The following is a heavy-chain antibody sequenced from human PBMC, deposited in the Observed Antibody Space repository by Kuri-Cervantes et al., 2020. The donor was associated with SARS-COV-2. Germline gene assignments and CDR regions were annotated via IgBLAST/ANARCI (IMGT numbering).Heavy chain of an antibody. CDR2: IKKDGSEK. CDR1: ESTFSSYW. Sequence: GGSLRLSCAASESTFSSYWMSWVRQAPGKGLEWVANIKKDGSEKYYVDSVKGRFTMSRDNAKNSLYLQMTCLRAEDTAVYYCARCWVYYFDYWGQGTLVTVSS. CDR3: ARCWVYYFDY. J-gene: IGHJ4*02. V-gene: IGHV3-7*01. D-gene: IGHD2-8*01.